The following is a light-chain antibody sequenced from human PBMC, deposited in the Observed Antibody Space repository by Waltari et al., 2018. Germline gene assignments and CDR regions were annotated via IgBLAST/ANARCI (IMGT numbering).Light chain of an antibody. Sequence: QPVLTQSSSASASLGSSVKFTCTLSSGHSLYSIAWHQQQPGKAPRYLMKLEGSGSYKKGTGVPGRFSGSSCGAERYLTISNVQSEDEGDYYCETWDSNTYAVFGGGTKLTVL. J-gene: IGLJ2*01. CDR1: SGHSLYS. CDR3: ETWDSNTYAV. V-gene: IGLV4-60*03. CDR2: LEGSGSY.